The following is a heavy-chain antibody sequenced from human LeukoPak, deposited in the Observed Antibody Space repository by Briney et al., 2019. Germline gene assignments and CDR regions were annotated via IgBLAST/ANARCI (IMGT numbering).Heavy chain of an antibody. CDR2: INTYYEST. V-gene: IGHV1-18*01. J-gene: IGHJ6*03. CDR1: GYTFTTYS. CDR3: ARGEPFYYMDV. Sequence: ASVKVSCKASGYTFTTYSINWVRQAPGQGLEWMGWINTYYESTSYAQKLQGRVTMTVDTSTSTAYMELRSLRSDDTAVYYCARGEPFYYMDVWGTGTTVSVSS. D-gene: IGHD1-14*01.